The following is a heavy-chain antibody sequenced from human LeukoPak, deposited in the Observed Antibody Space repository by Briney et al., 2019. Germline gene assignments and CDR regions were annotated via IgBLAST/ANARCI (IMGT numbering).Heavy chain of an antibody. CDR1: GGSISSSSYY. J-gene: IGHJ4*02. CDR3: ARRYSGSHWDY. D-gene: IGHD1-26*01. CDR2: IYYSGST. V-gene: IGHV4-39*01. Sequence: SETLSLTCTVSGGSISSSSYYWGWIRQPPGKGLEWIGSIYYSGSTYCNPSLKSRVTISVDTSKNQFSLKLSSVTAADTAVYYCARRYSGSHWDYWGQGTLVTVSS.